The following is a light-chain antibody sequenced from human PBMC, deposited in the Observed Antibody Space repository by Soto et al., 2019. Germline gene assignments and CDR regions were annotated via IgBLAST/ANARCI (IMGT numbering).Light chain of an antibody. CDR2: ASS. CDR1: QSISSY. CDR3: EQGYCTQFS. V-gene: IGKV1-39*01. J-gene: IGKJ3*01. Sequence: DIQMTQSPSSLSASVGDRVTITGRASQSISSYLNWYQQKPGKAPKLLIYASSSLQGGITSRFSGSGSGTDSTLAISSLQPEDFATSYCEQGYCTQFSVGRGTKVDIK.